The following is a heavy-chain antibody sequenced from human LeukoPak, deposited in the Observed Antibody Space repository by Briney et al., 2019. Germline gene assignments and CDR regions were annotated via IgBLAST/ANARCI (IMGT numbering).Heavy chain of an antibody. CDR2: INHSGST. D-gene: IGHD2-15*01. V-gene: IGHV4-34*01. CDR1: GGSFSGYY. Sequence: TSETLSLTCAVYGGSFSGYYWSWIRQPPGKGLEWIGEINHSGSTNYNPSLKSRVTISVDTSKNQFSLKLSSVTAADTAVYYCARMRILLYYYYGMDVWGQGTTVTVSS. CDR3: ARMRILLYYYYGMDV. J-gene: IGHJ6*02.